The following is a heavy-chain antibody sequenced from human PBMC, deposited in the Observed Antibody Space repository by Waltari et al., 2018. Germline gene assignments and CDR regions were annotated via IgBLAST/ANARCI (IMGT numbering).Heavy chain of an antibody. CDR1: GFTFSSYG. V-gene: IGHV3-33*01. J-gene: IGHJ4*02. CDR3: ARDPQEYDFWSGYYGSNY. CDR2: IWYDGSNK. D-gene: IGHD3-3*01. Sequence: QVQLVESGGGVVQPGRSLSLSCAASGFTFSSYGMHWVRQAPGKGLEWVAVIWYDGSNKYYADSVKGRFTISRDNSKNTLYLQMNSLRAEDTAVYYCARDPQEYDFWSGYYGSNYWGQGTLVTVSS.